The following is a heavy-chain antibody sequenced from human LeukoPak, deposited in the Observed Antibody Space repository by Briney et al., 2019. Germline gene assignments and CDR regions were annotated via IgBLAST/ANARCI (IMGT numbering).Heavy chain of an antibody. J-gene: IGHJ4*02. CDR1: GGTFSSYA. V-gene: IGHV1-69*04. D-gene: IGHD6-6*01. Sequence: SVKVSCKASGGTFSSYAISWVRQAPGQGPEWMGRIIPILGIANYAQKFQGRGTITADKSTSTAYMELSSLRSEDTAVYYCAAPGEQLVDFDYWGQGTLVTVSS. CDR3: AAPGEQLVDFDY. CDR2: IIPILGIA.